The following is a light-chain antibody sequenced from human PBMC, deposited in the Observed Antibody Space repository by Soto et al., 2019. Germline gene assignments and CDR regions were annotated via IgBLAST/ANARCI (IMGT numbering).Light chain of an antibody. CDR3: QHYNDWPPYT. CDR1: QSVNSN. CDR2: DAS. V-gene: IGKV3-15*01. J-gene: IGKJ2*01. Sequence: EIVMTQSPGTLSVSPGERATLSCRASQSVNSNLAWYQQKPGRAPRLLIYDASTRATGIPARFSGSGSGTEFTPTISSLLSEDFAVYYCQHYNDWPPYTFGQGTKLAIK.